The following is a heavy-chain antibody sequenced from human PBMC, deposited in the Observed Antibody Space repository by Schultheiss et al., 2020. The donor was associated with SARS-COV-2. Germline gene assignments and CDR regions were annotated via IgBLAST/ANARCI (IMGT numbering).Heavy chain of an antibody. CDR2: IYHSGST. V-gene: IGHV4-34*01. CDR1: GGSFSGYY. D-gene: IGHD6-6*01. Sequence: SQTLSLTCAVYGGSFSGYYWSWIRQPPGKGLEWIGEIYHSGSTNYNPSLKSRVTISVDKSKNQFSLKLSSVTAADTAVYYCARTGIAARRGFDYWGQGTLVTVSS. J-gene: IGHJ4*02. CDR3: ARTGIAARRGFDY.